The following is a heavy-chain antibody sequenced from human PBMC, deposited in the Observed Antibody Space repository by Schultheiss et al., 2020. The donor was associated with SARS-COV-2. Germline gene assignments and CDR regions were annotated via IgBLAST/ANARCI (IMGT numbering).Heavy chain of an antibody. CDR1: GYTFTSYG. CDR2: IIPIFGTA. D-gene: IGHD3-10*01. J-gene: IGHJ5*02. V-gene: IGHV1-18*01. Sequence: ASVKVSCKASGYTFTSYGISWVRQAPGQGLEWMGGIIPIFGTANYAQKFQGRVTMTTDTSTSTAYMELRSLRSDDTAVYYCARCPWHLPGSAARWFDPWGQGTLVTVSS. CDR3: ARCPWHLPGSAARWFDP.